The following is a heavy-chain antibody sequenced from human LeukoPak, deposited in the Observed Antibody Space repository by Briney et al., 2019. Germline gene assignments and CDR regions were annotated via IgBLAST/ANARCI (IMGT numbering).Heavy chain of an antibody. CDR2: IIPILGIA. CDR3: ARGYYYGSGSYPDY. D-gene: IGHD3-10*01. CDR1: GGTFSSYA. V-gene: IGHV1-69*04. Sequence: SVKVSCKASGGTFSSYAISWVRQAPGQGLEWMGRIIPILGIANYAQKFQGRVTITADKSTSTAYMELSSLRSEDTAVYYCARGYYYGSGSYPDYWGQGTLVTVSS. J-gene: IGHJ4*02.